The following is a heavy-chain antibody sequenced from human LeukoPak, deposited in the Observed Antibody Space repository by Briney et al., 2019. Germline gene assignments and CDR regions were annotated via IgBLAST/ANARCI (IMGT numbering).Heavy chain of an antibody. CDR1: GYSFTSYW. CDR3: ARRMYNYGDY. D-gene: IGHD1-20*01. J-gene: IGHJ4*02. Sequence: GESLKISCKASGYSFTSYWIGWVRPLPGKGLEWMGIIYPGDSDTNHSPSFQGQITLSVDKSISTAYLQWSGLTASDTAIYYCARRMYNYGDYWGQGTLVTVSS. CDR2: IYPGDSDT. V-gene: IGHV5-51*01.